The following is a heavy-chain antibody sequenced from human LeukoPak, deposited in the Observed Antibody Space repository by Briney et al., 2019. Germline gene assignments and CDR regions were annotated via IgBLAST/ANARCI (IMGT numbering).Heavy chain of an antibody. CDR3: ARVGGRYSPLGY. CDR1: GFTFSSYW. Sequence: GGSLRFSCAASGFTFSSYWMSSVRQAPGKGLEWVANIKQDGSEKYYVDSVKGRFAISRDNDKNSLFLQMTSLRAEDTAVYYCARVGGRYSPLGYWGQGTLVTVSS. D-gene: IGHD3-16*02. V-gene: IGHV3-7*01. J-gene: IGHJ4*02. CDR2: IKQDGSEK.